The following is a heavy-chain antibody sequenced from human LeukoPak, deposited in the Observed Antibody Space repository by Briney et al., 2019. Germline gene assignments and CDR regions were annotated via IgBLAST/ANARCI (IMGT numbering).Heavy chain of an antibody. J-gene: IGHJ3*02. V-gene: IGHV3-23*01. CDR2: ISGSGGST. CDR1: GFTFSSYA. CDR3: AKDEPLPPYYYDSSGYYYSSAFDI. D-gene: IGHD3-22*01. Sequence: SGGSLRLSCAASGFTFSSYAISWVRQAPGKGLEWVSAISGSGGSTYYADSVKGRFTISRDNSKNTLYLQMNSLRAEDTAVYYCAKDEPLPPYYYDSSGYYYSSAFDIWGQGTMVTVSS.